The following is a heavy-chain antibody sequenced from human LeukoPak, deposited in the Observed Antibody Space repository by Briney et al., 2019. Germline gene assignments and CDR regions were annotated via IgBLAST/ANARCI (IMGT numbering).Heavy chain of an antibody. D-gene: IGHD4-23*01. CDR1: GYSFTSYL. CDR3: ARPLGSHDYGGNAVDY. Sequence: GESLKISCKGSGYSFTSYLIGWVRQMRGKGLEWMGIIYPGDSDTRYRQSLQGQVTISADKSISTDYLQWSSLKASDTAMYYCARPLGSHDYGGNAVDYWGQGTLVTVSS. J-gene: IGHJ4*02. CDR2: IYPGDSDT. V-gene: IGHV5-51*01.